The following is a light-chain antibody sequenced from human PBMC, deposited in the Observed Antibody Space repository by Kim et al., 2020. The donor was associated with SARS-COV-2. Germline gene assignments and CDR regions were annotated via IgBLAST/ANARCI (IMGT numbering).Light chain of an antibody. Sequence: SPGEVATLSCRARQTLTSSYLAWYQQRPGQPPRLLIHDASTRATGIPDRFSGSGSGTDFTLTISRLEPEDSAIYFCQQYGGSPPYTFGRGTKLEI. CDR2: DAS. CDR3: QQYGGSPPYT. CDR1: QTLTSSY. J-gene: IGKJ2*01. V-gene: IGKV3-20*01.